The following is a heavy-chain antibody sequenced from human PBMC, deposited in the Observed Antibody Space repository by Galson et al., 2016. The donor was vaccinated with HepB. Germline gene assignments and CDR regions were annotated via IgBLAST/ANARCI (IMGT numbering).Heavy chain of an antibody. J-gene: IGHJ1*01. CDR2: SHPANGRT. CDR1: GYTFTNNG. V-gene: IGHV1-3*01. CDR3: ARLSAAMIGYFQY. D-gene: IGHD2-2*01. Sequence: SVKVSCKASGYTFTNNGIHWLRQAPGQRPEWMGWSHPANGRTEYSQKFQGRLTFTRDKSASTDYMELSSLTSEDTAVYYCARLSAAMIGYFQYWGQGTLISVSS.